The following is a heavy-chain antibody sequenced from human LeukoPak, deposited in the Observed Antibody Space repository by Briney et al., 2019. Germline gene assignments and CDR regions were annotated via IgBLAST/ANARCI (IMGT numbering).Heavy chain of an antibody. CDR1: GFTFSSYA. CDR2: IGGSGGST. J-gene: IGHJ5*02. V-gene: IGHV3-23*01. Sequence: PGGSLRLSCAASGFTFSSYAMSWVRQAPGKGLEWVSAIGGSGGSTYYADSVKGRFTISRDNSKNTLYLQMNSLRAEDTAVYYCAKDHPPLVWGDYDILTGYYGPNWFDPWGQGTLVTVSS. D-gene: IGHD3-9*01. CDR3: AKDHPPLVWGDYDILTGYYGPNWFDP.